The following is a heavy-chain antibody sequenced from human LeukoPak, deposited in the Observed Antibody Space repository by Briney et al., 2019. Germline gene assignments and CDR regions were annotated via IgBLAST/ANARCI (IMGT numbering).Heavy chain of an antibody. V-gene: IGHV1-69*13. CDR2: IIPIFGTA. J-gene: IGHJ3*02. Sequence: ASVKVSCKASGGTFSSYAISWVRQAPGQGLEWMGGIIPIFGTANYAQKFQGRVTITADESTSTAYMELSSLRSEDTAVYYCARVKWRWADGFDIWGQGTMVTVSS. CDR3: ARVKWRWADGFDI. D-gene: IGHD5-24*01. CDR1: GGTFSSYA.